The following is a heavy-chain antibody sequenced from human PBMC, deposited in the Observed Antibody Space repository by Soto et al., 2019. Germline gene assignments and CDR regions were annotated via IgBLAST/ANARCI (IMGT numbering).Heavy chain of an antibody. J-gene: IGHJ5*01. CDR1: GFSFIAYA. D-gene: IGHD3-22*01. V-gene: IGHV3-23*01. CDR3: AKGPQFDINGYTFLTDDS. CDR2: ITGPGTST. Sequence: EVQLLESGGGLVQPGGSLRLSCAASGFSFIAYAMSWVRQAPGKGLQWVSAITGPGTSTYYADSVKGRFTISRDNSKNTLYLQMNSLRAEDTAVYFCAKGPQFDINGYTFLTDDSWGQGTLVTVSS.